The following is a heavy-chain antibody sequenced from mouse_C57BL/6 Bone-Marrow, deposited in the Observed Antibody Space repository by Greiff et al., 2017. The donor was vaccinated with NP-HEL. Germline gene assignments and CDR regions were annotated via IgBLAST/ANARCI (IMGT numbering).Heavy chain of an antibody. Sequence: QVQLKQPGAELVMPGASVKLSCKASGYTFTSYWMHWVKQRPGQGLEWIGEIDPSDSYTNYNQKFKGKSTLTVDKSSSTAYMQLSSLTSEDSAVYYCARERTGKGYAMDYWGQGTSVTVSS. CDR3: ARERTGKGYAMDY. CDR1: GYTFTSYW. CDR2: IDPSDSYT. D-gene: IGHD4-1*01. V-gene: IGHV1-69*01. J-gene: IGHJ4*01.